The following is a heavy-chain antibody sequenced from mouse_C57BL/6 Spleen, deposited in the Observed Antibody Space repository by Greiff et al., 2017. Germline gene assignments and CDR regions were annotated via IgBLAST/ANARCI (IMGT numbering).Heavy chain of an antibody. CDR1: GFTFSDYG. V-gene: IGHV5-17*01. CDR3: ARSHLLLRLERYFDV. D-gene: IGHD1-1*01. J-gene: IGHJ1*03. CDR2: ISSGSSTI. Sequence: EVMLVESGGGLVKPGGSLKLSCAASGFTFSDYGMHWVRQAPEKGLEWVAYISSGSSTIYYADTVKGRFTISRDNAKNTLFLQMTSLRSEDTAMYYCARSHLLLRLERYFDVWDTGTTVTVSS.